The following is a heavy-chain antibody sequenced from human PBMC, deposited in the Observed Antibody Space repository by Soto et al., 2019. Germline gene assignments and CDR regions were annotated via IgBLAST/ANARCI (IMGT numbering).Heavy chain of an antibody. V-gene: IGHV1-69*12. J-gene: IGHJ6*02. Sequence: QVQLVQSGAEVKKPGSSVKVSCKASGDTFSTYTITWMRQAPGQGLEWMGGIISRSATSNYAQKFQGRVTITEYASTSTAYMELSSRRSEDTAVYYCAREGLVLVPTTVNSDYYYYAMDVWGQGTTVTVSS. CDR3: AREGLVLVPTTVNSDYYYYAMDV. CDR2: IISRSATS. CDR1: GDTFSTYT. D-gene: IGHD2-2*01.